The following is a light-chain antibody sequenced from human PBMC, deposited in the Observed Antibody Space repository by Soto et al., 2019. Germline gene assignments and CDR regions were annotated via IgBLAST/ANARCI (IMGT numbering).Light chain of an antibody. V-gene: IGLV2-8*01. CDR2: DVN. CDR1: SSDVGGYNY. CDR3: ISYAGSNKPA. J-gene: IGLJ2*01. Sequence: QSALTQPPSASGSPGQSVAISCSGTSSDVGGYNYVSWYQQHPGKAPKLMIYDVNKRPSGVPDRSPGSKSGNTASLTVSGRQAEDESDYYCISYAGSNKPAFGGGTKLTV.